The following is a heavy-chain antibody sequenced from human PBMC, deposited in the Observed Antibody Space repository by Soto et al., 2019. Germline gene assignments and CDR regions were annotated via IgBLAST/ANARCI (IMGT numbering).Heavy chain of an antibody. CDR3: DRRVSGATAYEWFDP. CDR1: SDSVSSCCFY. J-gene: IGHJ5*02. V-gene: IGHV4-39*07. CDR2: IHYSGST. Sequence: SETLSLTCTVSSDSVSSCCFYWAWIRQPPGKGLEWVGSIHYSGSTYYSWPLKSRGTISVDRSKNQFSLKLSSVTAADTAVYYYDRRVSGATAYEWFDPWGQGTLVTVSS. D-gene: IGHD1-1*01.